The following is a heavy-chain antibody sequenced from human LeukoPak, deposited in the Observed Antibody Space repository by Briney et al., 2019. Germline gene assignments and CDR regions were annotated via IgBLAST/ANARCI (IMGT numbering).Heavy chain of an antibody. CDR3: AKGDYGDFTVFDY. Sequence: GGSLRLSCAASEFTFSSYAMSWVRQAPGKGLEWVSAISGSGGSTYYADSVKGRFTISRDNSKNTLYLQMNSLRAEDTAVYYCAKGDYGDFTVFDYWGQGTLVTVSS. V-gene: IGHV3-23*01. J-gene: IGHJ4*02. D-gene: IGHD4-17*01. CDR2: ISGSGGST. CDR1: EFTFSSYA.